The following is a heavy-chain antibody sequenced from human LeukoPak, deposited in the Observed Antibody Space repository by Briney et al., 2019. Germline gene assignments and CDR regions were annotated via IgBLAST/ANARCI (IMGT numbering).Heavy chain of an antibody. J-gene: IGHJ4*02. V-gene: IGHV3-7*03. D-gene: IGHD6-19*01. CDR3: AGVKVAGTRSFDY. Sequence: PEGSLRLSCAASGLTFSSHWMSWVRQAPGKGLEWVANIKGDESQKYYVDSVKGRFTISRDNAKSSVYLQMNTLRAEDTAVYYCAGVKVAGTRSFDYWGQGTLATASS. CDR2: IKGDESQK. CDR1: GLTFSSHW.